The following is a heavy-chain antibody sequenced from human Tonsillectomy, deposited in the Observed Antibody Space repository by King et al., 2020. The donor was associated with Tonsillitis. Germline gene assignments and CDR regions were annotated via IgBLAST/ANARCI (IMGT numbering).Heavy chain of an antibody. CDR3: ATVVAAPFYYYGMDV. V-gene: IGHV3-23*04. D-gene: IGHD2-15*01. CDR2: ISGSINST. J-gene: IGHJ6*02. CDR1: GFTFSTYA. Sequence: VQLVESGGGLVQPGGSLRLSCAASGFTFSTYAMSWVRQAPGKGLEWVSAISGSINSTYYADSVKGRFTISRDNSKNTLYLQMNTLRAEDTAVYYCATVVAAPFYYYGMDVWGQGTTVTVSS.